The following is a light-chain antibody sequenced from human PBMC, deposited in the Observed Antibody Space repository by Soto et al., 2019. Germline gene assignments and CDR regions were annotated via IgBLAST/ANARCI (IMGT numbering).Light chain of an antibody. Sequence: HSALTQPASVSGSPGQSITISCTGTSSDVGGYNYVSWYQQHPGKAPKLMIYDVSNRPSGVSNRFSGSKSGNTASLTISGLQAEDQAAYYCSSYTSSSTNVVFGGGTKVPVL. V-gene: IGLV2-14*01. CDR3: SSYTSSSTNVV. J-gene: IGLJ2*01. CDR1: SSDVGGYNY. CDR2: DVS.